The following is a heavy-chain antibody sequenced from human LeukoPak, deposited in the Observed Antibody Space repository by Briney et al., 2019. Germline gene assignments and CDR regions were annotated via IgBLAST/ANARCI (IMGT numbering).Heavy chain of an antibody. CDR2: IYYSGST. V-gene: IGHV4-59*01. CDR1: GGSISSYY. Sequence: SETLSLTCTVSGGSISSYYWSWFRQPPGKGLEWIGYIYYSGSTNYNPSLKSRVTISVDTSKNQFSLKLSSVTAADTAVYYCARSERGAFDIWGQGTMVTVSS. CDR3: ARSERGAFDI. J-gene: IGHJ3*02.